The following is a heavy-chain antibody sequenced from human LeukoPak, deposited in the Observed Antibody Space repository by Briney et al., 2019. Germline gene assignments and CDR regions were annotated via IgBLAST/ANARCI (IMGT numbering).Heavy chain of an antibody. V-gene: IGHV3-30*02. CDR1: GFTFSSYG. D-gene: IGHD2-2*01. J-gene: IGHJ4*02. CDR3: AKALGIILADGIVVPAAPIGY. CDR2: IRYDGSNK. Sequence: GGSLRLSCAASGFTFSSYGMHWVRQAPGKGLEWVAFIRYDGSNKYYADSVKGRFTISRDNSKNTLYLQMNSLRAEDTAVYYCAKALGIILADGIVVPAAPIGYWGQGTLVTVSS.